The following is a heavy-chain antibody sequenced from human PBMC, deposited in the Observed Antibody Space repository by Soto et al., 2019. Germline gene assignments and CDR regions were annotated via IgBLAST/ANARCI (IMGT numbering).Heavy chain of an antibody. CDR1: GGSISSGGYS. V-gene: IGHV4-30-2*01. CDR3: ARAHYGDYGYGMDV. D-gene: IGHD4-17*01. CDR2: IYHSGTT. J-gene: IGHJ6*02. Sequence: SETLSLTCAVSGGSISSGGYSWSWIRQPPGKGLEWIGYIYHSGTTYYNPSLKSRVTISVDRSKNQFSLKLSSVTAADTAVYYCARAHYGDYGYGMDVWGQGTTVTXSS.